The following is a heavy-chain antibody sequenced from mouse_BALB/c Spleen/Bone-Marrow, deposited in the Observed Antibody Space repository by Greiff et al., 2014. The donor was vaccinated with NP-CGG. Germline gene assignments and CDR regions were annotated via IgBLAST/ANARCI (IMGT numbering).Heavy chain of an antibody. V-gene: IGHV1S56*01. CDR1: GYTFTSYY. CDR3: AREANWNFDY. CDR2: IYPGNVNT. Sequence: QVQLKESGPELVKPGASVRISCKAAGYTFTSYYIHWVKQRPGQGLEWIGRIYPGNVNTKYNEKFKGKATLTADKSSSTAYIQLSSLTSEDSAVYFCAREANWNFDYWGQGTTLTVSS. D-gene: IGHD4-1*01. J-gene: IGHJ2*01.